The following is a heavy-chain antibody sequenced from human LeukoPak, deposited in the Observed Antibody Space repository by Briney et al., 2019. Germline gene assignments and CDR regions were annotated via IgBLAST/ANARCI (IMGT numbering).Heavy chain of an antibody. CDR3: ARDLRTYYDILTGYYTPGFDY. CDR1: GFTFSSYS. D-gene: IGHD3-9*01. Sequence: GGSLRLSCAASGFTFSSYSMNWVRQAPGKGLEWVSSISSSRSYIYYADSVKGRFTISRDNAKNSLYLQMNSLRAEDTAVYYCARDLRTYYDILTGYYTPGFDYWGQGTLVTVSS. J-gene: IGHJ4*02. V-gene: IGHV3-21*01. CDR2: ISSSRSYI.